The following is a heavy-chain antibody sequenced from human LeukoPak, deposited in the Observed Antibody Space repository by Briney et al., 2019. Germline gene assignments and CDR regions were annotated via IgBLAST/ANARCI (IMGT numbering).Heavy chain of an antibody. V-gene: IGHV3-43D*03. CDR3: AKGPVRGSYRYGYFGY. CDR1: GFTFDDYA. CDR2: ISWDGGST. Sequence: GGSLRLSCAASGFTFDDYAMHWVRQAPGKGLEWVSLISWDGGSTYYADSVKGRFTISRDNSKNSLYLQMNSLRAEDTALYYCAKGPVRGSYRYGYFGYWGQGTLVTVSS. J-gene: IGHJ4*02. D-gene: IGHD3-16*02.